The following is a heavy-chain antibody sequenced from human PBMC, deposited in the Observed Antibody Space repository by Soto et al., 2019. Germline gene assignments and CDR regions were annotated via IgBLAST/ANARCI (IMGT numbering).Heavy chain of an antibody. CDR3: GRSIGGFHSAFDI. J-gene: IGHJ3*02. D-gene: IGHD3-3*01. Sequence: QVQLVQSGAEVKKPGASVKVSCKASGYTFTTYGISWVRQAPGQGLEWMGWISAYNGNTNYAQKLQGRVTMTTDTSTCMAYMELRSLRSAEKAVYYGGRSIGGFHSAFDIWGQGTMVTVSS. CDR1: GYTFTTYG. CDR2: ISAYNGNT. V-gene: IGHV1-18*01.